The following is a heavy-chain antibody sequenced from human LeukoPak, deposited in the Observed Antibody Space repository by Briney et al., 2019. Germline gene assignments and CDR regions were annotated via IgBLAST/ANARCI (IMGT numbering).Heavy chain of an antibody. CDR2: ICGNSGSI. Sequence: GRSLRLSCAASGFTFDDYAMHWVRQAPGKGLEWVSGICGNSGSICYADSVKGRFTISRDNAKNSLYLQMNSLSAEDTALYYCAKADDFWSGYYDYWGQGTLVTVSS. D-gene: IGHD3-3*01. V-gene: IGHV3-9*01. J-gene: IGHJ4*02. CDR3: AKADDFWSGYYDY. CDR1: GFTFDDYA.